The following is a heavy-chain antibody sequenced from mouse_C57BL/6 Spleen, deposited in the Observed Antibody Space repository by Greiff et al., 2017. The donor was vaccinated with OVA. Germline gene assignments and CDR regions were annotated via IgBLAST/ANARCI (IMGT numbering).Heavy chain of an antibody. CDR1: GYTFTSYT. J-gene: IGHJ4*01. Sequence: VKLQQSEAELARPGASVKMSCKASGYTFTSYTMHWVKQRPGQGLEWIGYINPSSGYTKYNQKFKDKATLTADKSSSTAYMQLSSLTSEDSAVYYCARSSTVDYAMDYWGQGTSVTVSS. CDR3: ARSSTVDYAMDY. CDR2: INPSSGYT. D-gene: IGHD1-1*01. V-gene: IGHV1-4*01.